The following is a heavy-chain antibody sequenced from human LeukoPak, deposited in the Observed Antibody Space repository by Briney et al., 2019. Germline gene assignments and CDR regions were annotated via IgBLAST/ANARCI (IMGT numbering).Heavy chain of an antibody. D-gene: IGHD3-16*02. J-gene: IGHJ4*02. V-gene: IGHV3-23*01. CDR1: GFSFNSYG. CDR2: ISASGGST. CDR3: ARVVSGSYPYGGYFDY. Sequence: GGSLRLSCAASGFSFNSYGMSWVRQAPGKGLEWVSTISASGGSTYYADAVKGRFTISRDNSKNTLYLQMNSLRAEDTAVYYCARVVSGSYPYGGYFDYWGQGTLVTVSS.